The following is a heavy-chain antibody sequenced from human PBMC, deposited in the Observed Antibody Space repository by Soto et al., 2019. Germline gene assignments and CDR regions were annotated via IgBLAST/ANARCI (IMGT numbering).Heavy chain of an antibody. V-gene: IGHV3-33*01. CDR1: GFTFSSYG. J-gene: IGHJ6*02. Sequence: GGSLRLSCAASGFTFSSYGMHWVRQAPGKGLEWVAVIWYDGSNKYYADSVKGRFTTSRDNSKNTLYLQMNSLRAEDTAVYYCASWAGPPGGYYYYGMDVWGQGTTVTVSS. D-gene: IGHD3-16*01. CDR3: ASWAGPPGGYYYYGMDV. CDR2: IWYDGSNK.